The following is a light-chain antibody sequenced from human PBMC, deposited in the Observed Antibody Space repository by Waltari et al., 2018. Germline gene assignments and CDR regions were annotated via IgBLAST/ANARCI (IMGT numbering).Light chain of an antibody. V-gene: IGLV2-14*01. CDR3: SSYASSTYPVV. J-gene: IGLJ2*01. CDR2: EVT. CDR1: SSDVGGYNY. Sequence: QSALTQPASVSGSPGQSVTISCTGTSSDVGGYNYVSWYQQHPGNAPNLMIYEVTHRPSGGSNVFPRAKPGKTASLNISGLQAKGAADYYCSSYASSTYPVVFGGGTKLTVL.